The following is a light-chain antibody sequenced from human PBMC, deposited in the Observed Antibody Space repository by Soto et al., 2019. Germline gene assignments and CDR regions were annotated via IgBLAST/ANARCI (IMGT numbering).Light chain of an antibody. CDR2: DAS. J-gene: IGKJ1*01. V-gene: IGKV3-11*01. CDR3: QQRSNWPRT. CDR1: QSVSSY. Sequence: EIVLTQSPATLSLSPGERATLSCRASQSVSSYLAWYQQKPGQAPRLLIYDASNRATGIQARFSGSGAGTDFTLTISSLEPEEFAVYYCQQRSNWPRTFGQGTKVEIK.